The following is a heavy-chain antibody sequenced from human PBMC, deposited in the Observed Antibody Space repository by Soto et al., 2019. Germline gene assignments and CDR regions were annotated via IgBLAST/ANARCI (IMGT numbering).Heavy chain of an antibody. CDR3: AKALRDGYNSGYFDY. Sequence: GGSLRLSCAASGFTFSSYGMHWVRQAPGKGLEWVAVISYDGSNKYYADSVKGRLTISRDNSKNTLYLQMNSLRAEDTAVYYCAKALRDGYNSGYFDYWGQGTLVTVSS. V-gene: IGHV3-30*18. D-gene: IGHD5-12*01. CDR1: GFTFSSYG. J-gene: IGHJ4*02. CDR2: ISYDGSNK.